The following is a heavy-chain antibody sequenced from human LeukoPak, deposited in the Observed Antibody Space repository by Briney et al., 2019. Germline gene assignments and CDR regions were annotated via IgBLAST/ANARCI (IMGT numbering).Heavy chain of an antibody. V-gene: IGHV3-74*01. CDR2: INSDGSST. D-gene: IGHD6-25*01. Sequence: GGSLRLSCAASGFTFRSYWMHWVRQAPGKGLVWVSRINSDGSSTAYADSVKGRITISRDNAKNTVCLQMKSLRAEDTAVYYCARGYSSGSRIDYWGQGTLVTVSS. CDR3: ARGYSSGSRIDY. J-gene: IGHJ4*02. CDR1: GFTFRSYW.